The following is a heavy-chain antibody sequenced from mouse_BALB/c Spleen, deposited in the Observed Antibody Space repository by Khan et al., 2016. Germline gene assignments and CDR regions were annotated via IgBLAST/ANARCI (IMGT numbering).Heavy chain of an antibody. CDR3: ARDKGYFDY. V-gene: IGHV7-3*02. CDR2: IRNKANGYTP. Sequence: EVELVESGGGLVQPGGSLRLSCATSGFTFTDYYMSWVRQPPGKALEWLGFIRNKANGYTPEYSASVKGRFTIFRDHSQSILCIQMIILRAEESATCYWARDKGYFDYWGQGTTLTVSS. J-gene: IGHJ2*01. CDR1: GFTFTDYY.